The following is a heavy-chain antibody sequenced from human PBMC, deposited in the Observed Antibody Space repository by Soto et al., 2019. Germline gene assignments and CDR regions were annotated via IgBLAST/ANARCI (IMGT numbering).Heavy chain of an antibody. CDR1: GGSISNVGYF. J-gene: IGHJ5*02. Sequence: QVQLQESGPGLVKPSQTLSLTCTVSGGSISNVGYFWSWIRQPPGKGLEWIGFIYHTGTTYYNSSLRSRASISIDTSKSQFSLKLNSVTAADTAVYYCARVMAAMQNWLDPWGQGTLVTVSP. V-gene: IGHV4-30-4*01. CDR3: ARVMAAMQNWLDP. D-gene: IGHD2-2*01. CDR2: IYHTGTT.